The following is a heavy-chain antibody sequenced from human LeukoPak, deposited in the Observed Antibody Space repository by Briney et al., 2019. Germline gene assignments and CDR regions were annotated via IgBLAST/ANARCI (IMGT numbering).Heavy chain of an antibody. CDR1: GFTFSSYW. CDR2: IKQDGSEK. CDR3: ARDSPGELSSLYYYYGMDV. V-gene: IGHV3-7*03. Sequence: PGGSLRLSCAASGFTFSSYWMSWVRQAPGKGLEWVANIKQDGSEKYYVDSVKGRFTISRDNAKNSLYLQMNSLRAEDTAVYYCARDSPGELSSLYYYYGMDVWGKGTTVTVSS. J-gene: IGHJ6*04. D-gene: IGHD3-16*02.